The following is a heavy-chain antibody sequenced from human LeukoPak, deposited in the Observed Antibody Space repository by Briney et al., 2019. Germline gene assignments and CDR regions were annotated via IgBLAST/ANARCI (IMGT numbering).Heavy chain of an antibody. CDR1: GVSISGSY. CDR2: IHYSGST. D-gene: IGHD5-18*01. V-gene: IGHV4-59*01. Sequence: SETLSLTCTVSGVSISGSYWSWIRQPPGKGLEWIGYIHYSGSTDYNPSLKSRVTISADTSKNQFSLNLSSVTAADTAVYYCARVGSAYSSGYNDYWGQGTLVTVSS. CDR3: ARVGSAYSSGYNDY. J-gene: IGHJ4*02.